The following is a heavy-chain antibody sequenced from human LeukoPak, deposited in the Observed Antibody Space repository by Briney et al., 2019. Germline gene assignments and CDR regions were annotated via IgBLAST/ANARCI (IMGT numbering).Heavy chain of an antibody. D-gene: IGHD3-22*01. CDR1: GYTLTELS. J-gene: IGHJ5*02. CDR3: AAGSGSTRGNWFDP. Sequence: ASVKVSCKVSGYTLTELSMHWVRQAPGKGLEWMGGFDPEDGETIYAQKFQGRVTMTEDTSTDTAYMELSSLRSEDTAVYYCAAGSGSTRGNWFDPWGQGTLVTVSS. V-gene: IGHV1-24*01. CDR2: FDPEDGET.